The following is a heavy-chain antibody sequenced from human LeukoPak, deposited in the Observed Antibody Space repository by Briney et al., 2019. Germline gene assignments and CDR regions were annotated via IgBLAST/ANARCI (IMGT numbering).Heavy chain of an antibody. D-gene: IGHD2-8*01. J-gene: IGHJ3*02. V-gene: IGHV4-31*03. CDR3: ASYCTNGVCYAIAAFDI. CDR2: ICYSGST. Sequence: SETLSLTCTVSGGSISSGGYYWSWIRQHPGKGLEWIGYICYSGSTYYNPSLKSRVTISVDTSKNQFSLKLSSVTAADTAVYYCASYCTNGVCYAIAAFDIWGQGTMVTVSS. CDR1: GGSISSGGYY.